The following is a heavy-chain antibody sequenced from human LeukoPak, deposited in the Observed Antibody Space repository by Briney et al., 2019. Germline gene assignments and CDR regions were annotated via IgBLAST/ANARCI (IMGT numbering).Heavy chain of an antibody. CDR3: ARVGGDGYSFFDY. CDR2: IYYSGST. Sequence: SETLSLTCTVSGGSVSSGSYYWSWIRQPPGKGLEWIGYIYYSGSTNYNPSLKSRVTISVDTSKNQFSLKLSSVTAADTAVYYCARVGGDGYSFFDYWGQGTLVTVSS. CDR1: GGSVSSGSYY. V-gene: IGHV4-61*01. D-gene: IGHD5-24*01. J-gene: IGHJ4*02.